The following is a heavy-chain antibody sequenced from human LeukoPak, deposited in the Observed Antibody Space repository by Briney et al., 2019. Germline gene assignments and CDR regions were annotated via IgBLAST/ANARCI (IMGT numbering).Heavy chain of an antibody. Sequence: GGSLRLSCAASGFTFDDYAMHWVRHAPGKGLEWVSGISWNSGSIGYADSVKGRFTISRDNAKNSLYLQMNSLRAEDTALYYCAKEEVAGTFDYWGQGTLVTVSS. CDR2: ISWNSGSI. V-gene: IGHV3-9*01. CDR3: AKEEVAGTFDY. J-gene: IGHJ4*02. D-gene: IGHD6-19*01. CDR1: GFTFDDYA.